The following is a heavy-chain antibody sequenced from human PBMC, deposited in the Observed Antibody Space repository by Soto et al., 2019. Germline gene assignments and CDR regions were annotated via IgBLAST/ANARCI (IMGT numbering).Heavy chain of an antibody. Sequence: PSETLSLTCTVFGDSVSTGSKYWSWSRQPPGKPLEWIAYIYSSGSTNYNPSLKSRVTISRDTSKNQFSLKMTSVTAEDTAVYYCARSGGGSGWLGGQGTLVTVSS. CDR3: ARSGGGSGWL. CDR2: IYSSGST. V-gene: IGHV4-61*01. J-gene: IGHJ4*02. D-gene: IGHD6-19*01. CDR1: GDSVSTGSKY.